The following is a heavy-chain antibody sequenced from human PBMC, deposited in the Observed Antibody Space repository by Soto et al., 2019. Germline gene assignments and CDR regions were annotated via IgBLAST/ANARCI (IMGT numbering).Heavy chain of an antibody. J-gene: IGHJ4*02. Sequence: SETLSLTCAVSGGSVSGSYYYWAWLRQSPGKGPEWIGSVFHTGVTSYNPSLESRVSVSVDTSKSQFSLKLSAVTASDTAVYYCATSQKGYNWNYFDHWGQGALVTAPQ. CDR3: ATSQKGYNWNYFDH. D-gene: IGHD1-1*01. CDR1: GGSVSGSYYY. V-gene: IGHV4-39*01. CDR2: VFHTGVT.